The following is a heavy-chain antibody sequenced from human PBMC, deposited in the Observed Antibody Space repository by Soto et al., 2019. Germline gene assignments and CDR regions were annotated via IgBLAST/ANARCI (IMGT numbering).Heavy chain of an antibody. V-gene: IGHV2-5*02. CDR1: GFSLSTSGVG. CDR2: IYWDDDK. CDR3: AHSSRNWNDGRSKRLRPYNWFDP. J-gene: IGHJ5*02. D-gene: IGHD1-1*01. Sequence: SGATLVNPTQTLTLTCTFSGFSLSTSGVGVGWIRQPPGKALEWLALIYWDDDKRYSPSLKSRLTITKDTSKNQVVLTMTNMDPVDTATYYCAHSSRNWNDGRSKRLRPYNWFDPWGQGTLVTVSS.